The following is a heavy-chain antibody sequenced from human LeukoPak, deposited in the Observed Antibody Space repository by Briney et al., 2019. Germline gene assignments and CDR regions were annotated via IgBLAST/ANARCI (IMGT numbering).Heavy chain of an antibody. Sequence: PGGSLRLSCAVSGITLSNYGMSWVRQAPGKGLEWVAGISDSGGSTNYADSVKGRFTISRDNAKNTLYLQMNSLRAEDTAVYYCARGPPFHRPIAAAAIDYWGQGTLVTVSS. CDR3: ARGPPFHRPIAAAAIDY. CDR2: ISDSGGST. J-gene: IGHJ4*02. D-gene: IGHD6-13*01. V-gene: IGHV3-23*01. CDR1: GITLSNYG.